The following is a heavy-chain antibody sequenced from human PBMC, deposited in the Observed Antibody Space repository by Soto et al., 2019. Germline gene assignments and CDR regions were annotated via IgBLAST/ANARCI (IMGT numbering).Heavy chain of an antibody. CDR2: IYYSGST. D-gene: IGHD4-17*01. J-gene: IGHJ6*03. Sequence: SETLSLTCTVSGGSISSYYWSWIRQPPGKGLEWIGYIYYSGSTNYNPSLKSRVTISVDTSKNQFSLKLSSVTAADTAVYYCARTPTVTTIFYYMDVWGKGNPGQRLL. V-gene: IGHV4-59*01. CDR3: ARTPTVTTIFYYMDV. CDR1: GGSISSYY.